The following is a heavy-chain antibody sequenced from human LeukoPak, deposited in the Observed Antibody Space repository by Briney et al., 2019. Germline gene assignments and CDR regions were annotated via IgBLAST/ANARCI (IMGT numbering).Heavy chain of an antibody. CDR2: ISGSGGST. J-gene: IGHJ6*02. Sequence: GVSLRLFCAASGFTFSSYVMSWVRQAPGKGLEWGTDISGSGGSTYYADSVKGRFTISRDNSKNTLYLQMNSLRAEDTAVYYCAKGRRDGYNYGMDVWGQGTTVTVSS. CDR3: AKGRRDGYNYGMDV. D-gene: IGHD5-24*01. CDR1: GFTFSSYV. V-gene: IGHV3-23*01.